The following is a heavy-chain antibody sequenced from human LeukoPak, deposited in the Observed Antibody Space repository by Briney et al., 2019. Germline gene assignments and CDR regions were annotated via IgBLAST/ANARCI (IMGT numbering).Heavy chain of an antibody. D-gene: IGHD4-23*01. CDR2: ISNDGSTE. V-gene: IGHV3-30*04. J-gene: IGHJ4*02. CDR3: AKKSPDSSGNPAYD. Sequence: GGSLRLSCAVSGFSISNSALHWVRQAPGKGLEWVAAISNDGSTEDYADSVKGRFTISRDNAKNTLYLQMNSLRAEDTAVYYCAKKSPDSSGNPAYDWGQGTLVTVSS. CDR1: GFSISNSA.